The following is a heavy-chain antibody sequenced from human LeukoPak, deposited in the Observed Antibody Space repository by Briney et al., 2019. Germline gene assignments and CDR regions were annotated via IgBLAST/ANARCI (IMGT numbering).Heavy chain of an antibody. Sequence: GGSLRLSCAASGFTFSSYSMNWVRQAPGKELEWVSSISSSSSYIYYADSVKGRFTISRDNAKNSLYLQMNSLRAEDTAVYYCARDHEYYDSSGYYYVGALGYWGQGTLVTVSS. D-gene: IGHD3-22*01. V-gene: IGHV3-21*01. CDR2: ISSSSSYI. CDR3: ARDHEYYDSSGYYYVGALGY. J-gene: IGHJ4*02. CDR1: GFTFSSYS.